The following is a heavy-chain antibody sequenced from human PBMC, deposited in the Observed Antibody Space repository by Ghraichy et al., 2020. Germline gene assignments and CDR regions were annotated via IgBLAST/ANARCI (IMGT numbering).Heavy chain of an antibody. V-gene: IGHV1-46*01. Sequence: ASVKVSCKASGYTFTSYYMHWVRQAPGQGLEWMGIINPSGGSTSYAQKFQGRVTMTRDTSTSTVYMELSSLRSEDTAVYYCAHESSNQYYYYYYGMDVWGQGTTVTVSS. CDR3: AHESSNQYYYYYYGMDV. CDR2: INPSGGST. CDR1: GYTFTSYY. J-gene: IGHJ6*02. D-gene: IGHD4-11*01.